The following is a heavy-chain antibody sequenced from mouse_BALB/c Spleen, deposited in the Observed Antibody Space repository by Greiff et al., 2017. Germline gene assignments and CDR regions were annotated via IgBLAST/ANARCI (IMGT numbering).Heavy chain of an antibody. CDR1: GFTFSSFG. V-gene: IGHV5-17*02. Sequence: EVMLVESGGGLVQPGGSRKLSCAASGFTFSSFGMHWVRQAPEKGLEWVAYISSGSSTIYYADTVKGRFTISRDNPKNTLFLQMTSLRSEDTAMYYGARGPYAMDYWGQGTSVTVSA. J-gene: IGHJ4*01. CDR3: ARGPYAMDY. CDR2: ISSGSSTI.